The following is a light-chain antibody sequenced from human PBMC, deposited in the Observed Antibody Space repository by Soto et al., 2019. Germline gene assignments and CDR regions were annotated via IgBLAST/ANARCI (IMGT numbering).Light chain of an antibody. CDR3: YSAADNNRV. Sequence: SYELTQSSSVSVSPGQTARITCSGDVLAKKFSRWFQQKPGQAPVLLIYKHTERPSGIPERFSGSRSGTTVTLTISGAQVEDEADYYCYSAADNNRVFGGGTKLTVL. CDR1: VLAKKF. CDR2: KHT. J-gene: IGLJ3*02. V-gene: IGLV3-27*01.